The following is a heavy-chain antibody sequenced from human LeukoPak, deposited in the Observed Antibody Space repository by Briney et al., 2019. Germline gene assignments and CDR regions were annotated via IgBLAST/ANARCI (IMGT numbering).Heavy chain of an antibody. CDR2: IIPIFGTA. V-gene: IGHV1-69*13. CDR1: GGTFSSYA. CDR3: AKKRGHSENGGYFDL. Sequence: SVKVSCKASGGTFSSYAISWVRQAPGQGLEWMGGIIPIFGTANYAQKFQGRVTITADESTSTAYMELSSLRSEDTAVYYCAKKRGHSENGGYFDLWGRGTLVTVSS. J-gene: IGHJ2*01. D-gene: IGHD1-26*01.